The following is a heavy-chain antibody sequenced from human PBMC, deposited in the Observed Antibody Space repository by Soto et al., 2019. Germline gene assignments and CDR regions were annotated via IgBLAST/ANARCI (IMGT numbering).Heavy chain of an antibody. CDR2: ISAYNGNT. CDR3: AGDAPPEDY. CDR1: GYTFTSYG. Sequence: QVQLVQSGAEVKKPGASVKVSCKASGYTFTSYGISWVRQAPGQGLEWMGWISAYNGNTNYAQKLQGRFTMTTDTSTRKAYMERRSLSSKDPAVYSCAGDAPPEDYWAKGTLVTSPQ. V-gene: IGHV1-18*01. J-gene: IGHJ4*02.